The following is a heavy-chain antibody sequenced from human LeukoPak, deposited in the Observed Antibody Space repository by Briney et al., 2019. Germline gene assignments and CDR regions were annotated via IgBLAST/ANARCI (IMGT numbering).Heavy chain of an antibody. J-gene: IGHJ3*02. CDR3: ARHDIAAAGTEDAFDI. D-gene: IGHD6-13*01. CDR1: GYSFTSYW. CDR2: IDPSDSYT. V-gene: IGHV5-10-1*01. Sequence: GESLKISCKGSGYSFTSYWISWVRQMPGKGLEWIGRIDPSDSYTNYSPSFQGHVTISADKSISTAYLQWSSLKASDTAMYYCARHDIAAAGTEDAFDIWGQGTMVTVSS.